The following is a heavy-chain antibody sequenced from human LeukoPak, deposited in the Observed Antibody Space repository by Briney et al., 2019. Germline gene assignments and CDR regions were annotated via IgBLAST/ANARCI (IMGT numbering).Heavy chain of an antibody. CDR1: GYTFTSYG. V-gene: IGHV1-18*01. Sequence: ASVKVSCKASGYTFTSYGISWVRQAPGQGLEWMGWISAYNGNTNYAQKLQGRVTMTTDTSTSTAYMELRSLRSDDTAVYYCARLPNPYYDILTGYYKSYWYFDLWGRGTLVTVSS. J-gene: IGHJ2*01. CDR3: ARLPNPYYDILTGYYKSYWYFDL. D-gene: IGHD3-9*01. CDR2: ISAYNGNT.